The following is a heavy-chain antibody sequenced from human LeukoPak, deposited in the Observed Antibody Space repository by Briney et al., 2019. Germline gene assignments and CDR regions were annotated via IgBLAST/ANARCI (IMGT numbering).Heavy chain of an antibody. V-gene: IGHV4-34*01. CDR3: ARGVHDSLNYYYGMDV. D-gene: IGHD2-21*02. J-gene: IGHJ6*02. Sequence: SETLSLTCTVSGGSIRSYYWSWIRQPPGKGLEWIGEINHSGSTNYNPSLKSRVTISVDTSKNQFSLKLSSVTAADTAVYYCARGVHDSLNYYYGMDVWGQGTTVTVSS. CDR2: INHSGST. CDR1: GGSIRSYY.